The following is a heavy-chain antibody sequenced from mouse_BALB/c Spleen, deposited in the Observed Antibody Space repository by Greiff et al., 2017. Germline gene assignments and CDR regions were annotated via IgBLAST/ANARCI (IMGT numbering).Heavy chain of an antibody. D-gene: IGHD1-1*01. V-gene: IGHV5-12-2*01. J-gene: IGHJ4*01. Sequence: EVHLVESGGGLVQPGGSLKLSCAASGFTFSSYTMSWVRQTPEKRLEWVAYISNGGGSTYYPDTVKGRFTISRDNAKNTLYLQMSSLKSEDTAMYYCAREDGNYAMDYWGQGTSVTVSS. CDR2: ISNGGGST. CDR3: AREDGNYAMDY. CDR1: GFTFSSYT.